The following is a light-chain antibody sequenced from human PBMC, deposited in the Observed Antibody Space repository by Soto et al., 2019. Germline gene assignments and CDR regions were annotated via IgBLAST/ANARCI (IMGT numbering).Light chain of an antibody. CDR1: QVISTS. Sequence: DIQLTHSPGFLSPSILERVSITCLASQVISTSLAWYQVKPGKAPKLLIYAASTLESGVPSRFSATVSGTEFSLTITSLQPEDFATYYCQKLFDSPITFGQGTQLEIK. CDR3: QKLFDSPIT. V-gene: IGKV1-9*01. J-gene: IGKJ5*01. CDR2: AAS.